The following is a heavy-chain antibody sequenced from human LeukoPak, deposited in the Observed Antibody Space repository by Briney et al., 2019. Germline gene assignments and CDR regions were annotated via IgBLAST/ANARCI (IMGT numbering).Heavy chain of an antibody. Sequence: HPGGSLRLSSAASGFTFSSYGMHWVRQAPGKGLEWVAFIRYDGSNKYYADSVKGRFTISRDNSKNTLYLQMNSLRAEDTAVYYCAKDPGGYSYGYYDYWGQGTLVTVSS. CDR2: IRYDGSNK. CDR3: AKDPGGYSYGYYDY. J-gene: IGHJ4*02. CDR1: GFTFSSYG. V-gene: IGHV3-30*02. D-gene: IGHD5-18*01.